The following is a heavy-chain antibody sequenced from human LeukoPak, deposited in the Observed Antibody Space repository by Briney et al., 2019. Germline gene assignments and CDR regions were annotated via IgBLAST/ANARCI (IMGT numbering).Heavy chain of an antibody. CDR3: ARLSPLYDSSGYYYYYYYGMDV. D-gene: IGHD3-22*01. J-gene: IGHJ6*02. V-gene: IGHV4-59*01. CDR1: GGSISSYY. Sequence: SVTLSLTCTVSGGSISSYYWSWIRQPPGKGLEWIGYIYYSGSTNYNPSLKSRVTISVDTSKNQFSLKLSSVTAADTAVYYCARLSPLYDSSGYYYYYYYGMDVWGQGTTVTVSS. CDR2: IYYSGST.